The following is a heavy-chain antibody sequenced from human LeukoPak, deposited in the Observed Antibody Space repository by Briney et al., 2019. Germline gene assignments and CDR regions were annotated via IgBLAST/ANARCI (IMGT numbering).Heavy chain of an antibody. Sequence: PGESLRLSCAASGFTFSSYAMSWVRQAPGKGLEWVSAISGSGGSTYYADSVKGRFTISRDNSKNTLYLQMNSLRAEDTAVYYCAKHRFLEWLLWDYFDYWGQGTLVTVSS. V-gene: IGHV3-23*01. CDR2: ISGSGGST. D-gene: IGHD3-3*01. CDR3: AKHRFLEWLLWDYFDY. J-gene: IGHJ4*02. CDR1: GFTFSSYA.